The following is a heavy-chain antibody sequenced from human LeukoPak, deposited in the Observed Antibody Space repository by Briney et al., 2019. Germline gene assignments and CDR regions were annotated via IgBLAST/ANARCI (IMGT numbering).Heavy chain of an antibody. Sequence: GGSLRLSCAASGFTFSNYAMSWVRQAPGKGLEWVSAISGSGDSIYYADSVKGRFTISRDNSKNTLYLQMNSLRAEDTAVYYCAKRYYGSGSYYNNWGQGTQVTVSS. D-gene: IGHD3-10*01. CDR1: GFTFSNYA. J-gene: IGHJ4*02. CDR2: ISGSGDSI. V-gene: IGHV3-23*01. CDR3: AKRYYGSGSYYNN.